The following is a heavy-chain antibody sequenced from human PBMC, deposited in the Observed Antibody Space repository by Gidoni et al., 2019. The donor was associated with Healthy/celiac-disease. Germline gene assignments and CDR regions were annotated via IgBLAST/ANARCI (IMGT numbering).Heavy chain of an antibody. CDR1: GGSISRYY. CDR3: ARGYYYDSSGYYVMDDAFDI. CDR2: IYYSGST. J-gene: IGHJ3*02. D-gene: IGHD3-22*01. Sequence: QVQLQESGPGLVKPSETLSLTCTVSGGSISRYYWSWIRQPPGKGLEWIGYIYYSGSTNYNPSLKSRVTISVDTSKNQFSLKLSSVTAADTAVYYCARGYYYDSSGYYVMDDAFDIWGQGTMVTVSS. V-gene: IGHV4-59*01.